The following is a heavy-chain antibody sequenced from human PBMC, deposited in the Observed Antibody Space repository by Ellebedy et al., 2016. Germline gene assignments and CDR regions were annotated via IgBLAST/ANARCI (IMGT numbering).Heavy chain of an antibody. Sequence: GESLKISCAASGFTVSSDYMSWVRQAPGKGLEWVSVIYSGADTYYADSVKGRFTISRDNSRNTLYLQMNSLRPEDTSVYYCARDPRVGSSRNFFDYWGQGTLVTVSS. CDR1: GFTVSSDY. CDR2: IYSGADT. D-gene: IGHD2-2*01. CDR3: ARDPRVGSSRNFFDY. J-gene: IGHJ4*02. V-gene: IGHV3-53*05.